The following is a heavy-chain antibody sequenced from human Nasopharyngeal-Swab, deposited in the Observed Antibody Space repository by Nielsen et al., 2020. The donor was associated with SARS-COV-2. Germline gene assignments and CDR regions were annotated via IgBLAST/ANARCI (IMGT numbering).Heavy chain of an antibody. V-gene: IGHV3-48*04. Sequence: LSLTCAASGFPFSSYSMNWVRQAPGKGLEWVSYISSSSSTIYYADSVKGRFTISRDNAKNSLYLQMNSLRAEDTAVYYCARAGLRCPQYCYYGMDVWGQGPRSPSP. D-gene: IGHD4-17*01. CDR3: ARAGLRCPQYCYYGMDV. CDR2: ISSSSSTI. CDR1: GFPFSSYS. J-gene: IGHJ6*02.